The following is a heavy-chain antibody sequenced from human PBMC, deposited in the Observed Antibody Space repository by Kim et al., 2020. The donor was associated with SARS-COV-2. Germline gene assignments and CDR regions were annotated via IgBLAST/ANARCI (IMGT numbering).Heavy chain of an antibody. D-gene: IGHD4-17*01. CDR3: ARHGFGGDYGNWFDP. J-gene: IGHJ5*02. Sequence: PSLKSRVTISVDTSKNQFSLKLSSVTAADTAVYYCARHGFGGDYGNWFDPWGQGTLVTVSS. V-gene: IGHV4-39*01.